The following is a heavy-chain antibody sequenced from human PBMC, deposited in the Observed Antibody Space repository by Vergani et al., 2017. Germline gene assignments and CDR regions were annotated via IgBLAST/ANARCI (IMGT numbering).Heavy chain of an antibody. CDR3: ARDSLAEQQLVEPSIDY. CDR2: ISYDGSNK. Sequence: VQLVESGGGLVQPGGSLRLSCAASGFTFSSYWMSWVRQAPGKGLEWVAVISYDGSNKYYADSVKGRFTISRDNSKNTLYLQRNSLRAEDTAVYYCARDSLAEQQLVEPSIDYWGQGTLVTVSS. CDR1: GFTFSSYW. J-gene: IGHJ4*02. V-gene: IGHV3-30-3*01. D-gene: IGHD6-13*01.